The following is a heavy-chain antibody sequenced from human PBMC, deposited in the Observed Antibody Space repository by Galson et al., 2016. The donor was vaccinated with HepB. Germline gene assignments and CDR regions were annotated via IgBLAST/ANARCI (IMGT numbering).Heavy chain of an antibody. CDR3: ATGGSYSTNDPFDI. V-gene: IGHV3-15*07. Sequence: SLRLSCAASGFSFSNAWMNWVRQAPGKGLEWVGRIKSKPDGGTRDYAAPVKGRFSVSRDDSENTLDLQMNSLKTEESAVYYCATGGSYSTNDPFDIWGQGTMVTVSS. D-gene: IGHD1-26*01. CDR2: IKSKPDGGTR. CDR1: GFSFSNAW. J-gene: IGHJ3*02.